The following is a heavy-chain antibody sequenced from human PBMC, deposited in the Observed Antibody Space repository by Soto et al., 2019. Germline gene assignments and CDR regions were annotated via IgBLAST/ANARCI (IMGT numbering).Heavy chain of an antibody. Sequence: QVQLQESGPGLVKPSETLSLTCIVSGDSINSYYWSWIRQPPGKGLEWIGYIFYSGSTNYNPSLKSRATISLDTSKNQFSLKLSSVTAADTAVYYCARHVYAGNSRYYFDSWGQGTLVTVSS. D-gene: IGHD6-13*01. CDR1: GDSINSYY. CDR3: ARHVYAGNSRYYFDS. V-gene: IGHV4-59*08. J-gene: IGHJ4*02. CDR2: IFYSGST.